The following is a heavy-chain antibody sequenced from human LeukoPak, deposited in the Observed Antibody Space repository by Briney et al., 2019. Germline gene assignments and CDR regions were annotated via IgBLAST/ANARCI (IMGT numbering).Heavy chain of an antibody. CDR1: GGSISRGSYY. V-gene: IGHV4-39*01. Sequence: SETLSLTCTVSGGSISRGSYYWSWIRQPPGKGLEWIGSIYYSGSTYYNPSLKSRVTISVDTSKNQFSLKLSSVTAADTAVYYCAGRGITIFGVVYSEFWFDPWGQGTLVTVSS. D-gene: IGHD3-3*01. CDR3: AGRGITIFGVVYSEFWFDP. CDR2: IYYSGST. J-gene: IGHJ5*02.